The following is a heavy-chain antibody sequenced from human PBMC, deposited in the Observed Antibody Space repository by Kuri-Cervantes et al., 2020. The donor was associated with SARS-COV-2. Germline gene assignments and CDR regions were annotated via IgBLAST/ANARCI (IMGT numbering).Heavy chain of an antibody. CDR2: ISSSGSTI. CDR3: ARYFGVITVDY. V-gene: IGHV3-11*04. D-gene: IGHD3-3*01. J-gene: IGHJ4*02. Sequence: GESLKISCAASGFTFSDYYRSWIRQAPGKGLEWVSYISSSGSTIYYADSVKGRFTISRDSAKSSLYLQMNSLRVEDTAVYYCARYFGVITVDYWGRGTLVTVSS. CDR1: GFTFSDYY.